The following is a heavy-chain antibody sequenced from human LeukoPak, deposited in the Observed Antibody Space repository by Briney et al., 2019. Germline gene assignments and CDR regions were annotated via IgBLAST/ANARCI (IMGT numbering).Heavy chain of an antibody. CDR2: IIPIFGTA. J-gene: IGHJ6*03. Sequence: GASVKVSCKTSGYSFTDYYMHWVRQAPGQGLEWMGGIIPIFGTANYAQKFQGRVTITTDESTSTAYMELSSLRSEDTAVYYCASGPDPYSSSWAYYYYYYMDVWGKGTTVTVSS. CDR3: ASGPDPYSSSWAYYYYYYMDV. D-gene: IGHD6-13*01. CDR1: GYSFTDYY. V-gene: IGHV1-69*05.